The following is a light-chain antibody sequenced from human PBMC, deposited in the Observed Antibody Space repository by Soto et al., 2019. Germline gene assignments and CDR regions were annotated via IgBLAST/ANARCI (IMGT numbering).Light chain of an antibody. CDR3: AAWDDSLSGVV. CDR2: RNN. J-gene: IGLJ2*01. Sequence: QSVLTQPPSASGTPGQRVTISCSGSSSNIGSNYVYWYQQLPGTAPKLLIYRNNQRPSGVPDRFSGSKSGTSDSLAISGLRSEDEADYYCAAWDDSLSGVVFGGGTKLTV. CDR1: SSNIGSNY. V-gene: IGLV1-47*01.